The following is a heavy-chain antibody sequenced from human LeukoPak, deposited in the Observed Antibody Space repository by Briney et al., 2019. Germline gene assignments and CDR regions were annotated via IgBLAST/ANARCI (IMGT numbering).Heavy chain of an antibody. CDR1: GLTFSSYG. D-gene: IGHD5-24*01. CDR3: ARTRWLQLYYFDY. V-gene: IGHV3-7*01. J-gene: IGHJ4*02. Sequence: GGSRRLSWAASGLTFSSYGMSWVRQAQGKGREWWANIKQDGSEKYYVDSVKGRFTISRDNAKNSLYLQMNSLRAEDTAVYYCARTRWLQLYYFDYWGQGTLVTVSS. CDR2: IKQDGSEK.